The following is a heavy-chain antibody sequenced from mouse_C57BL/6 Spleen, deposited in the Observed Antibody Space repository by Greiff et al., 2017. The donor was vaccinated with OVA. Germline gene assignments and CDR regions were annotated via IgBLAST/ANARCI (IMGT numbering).Heavy chain of an antibody. D-gene: IGHD2-10*01. CDR3: ARNGAYYAYQAWFAY. J-gene: IGHJ3*01. CDR1: GFSLTSYA. CDR2: IWTGGGT. V-gene: IGHV2-9-1*01. Sequence: QVQLQQSGPGLVAPSQSLSITCTVSGFSLTSYAISWVRQPPGKGLEWLGVIWTGGGTNYNSALKSRLSISKDNSKSQVFLKMNSLQTDDTARYYCARNGAYYAYQAWFAYWGQGTLVTVSA.